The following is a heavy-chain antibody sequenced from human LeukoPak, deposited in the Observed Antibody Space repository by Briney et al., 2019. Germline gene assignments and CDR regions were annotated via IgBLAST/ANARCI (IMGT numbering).Heavy chain of an antibody. J-gene: IGHJ4*02. D-gene: IGHD3-22*01. Sequence: SETLSLTCAVSGGSISSGGYSWSWIRQPPGKGLEWIGYIYHSGSTYYNPSLKSRVTISVDRSKNQFSLKLSSVTAADTAVHYCARAKTDYYDSSGYYFDYWGQGTLVTVSS. V-gene: IGHV4-30-2*01. CDR3: ARAKTDYYDSSGYYFDY. CDR2: IYHSGST. CDR1: GGSISSGGYS.